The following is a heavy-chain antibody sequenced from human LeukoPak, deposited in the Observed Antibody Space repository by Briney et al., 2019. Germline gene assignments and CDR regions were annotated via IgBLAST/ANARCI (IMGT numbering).Heavy chain of an antibody. J-gene: IGHJ6*02. CDR2: MNPNSGNT. CDR3: ARGSPYYDFWSGYTYYYGMDV. D-gene: IGHD3-3*01. CDR1: GYTFTSYD. Sequence: ASVKVSCKASGYTFTSYDINWVRQATGQGLEWMGWMNPNSGNTGYAQKFQGRVTMTRNTSISTVYMELSSLRSEDTAVYYCARGSPYYDFWSGYTYYYGMDVWGQGTTVTVSS. V-gene: IGHV1-8*01.